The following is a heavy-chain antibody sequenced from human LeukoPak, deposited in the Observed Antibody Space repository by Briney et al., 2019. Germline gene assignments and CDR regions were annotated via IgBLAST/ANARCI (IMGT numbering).Heavy chain of an antibody. CDR2: INHNAEMI. J-gene: IGHJ4*02. Sequence: GGSLRLSCEASGFPFGSYVMSWVRQAPGKGLEWIACINHNAEMIFYPDFVKGRFTISRDNAKNSLYLQMNALRYEDTAIYYCARDHDWAFDLWGQGTLVTVSS. V-gene: IGHV3-48*02. CDR3: ARDHDWAFDL. D-gene: IGHD3-9*01. CDR1: GFPFGSYV.